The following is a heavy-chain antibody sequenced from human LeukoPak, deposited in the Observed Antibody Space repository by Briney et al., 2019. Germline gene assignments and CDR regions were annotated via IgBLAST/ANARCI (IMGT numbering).Heavy chain of an antibody. D-gene: IGHD4-17*01. Sequence: GGSLRLSCAASGFTFSSYWMSWVRQAPGKGLEWVAVISYDGSNKYYADSVKGRFTISRDNSKNTLYLQMNSLRAEDTAVYYCAKDRDYGTDYWGQGTLVTVSS. CDR3: AKDRDYGTDY. V-gene: IGHV3-30*18. CDR1: GFTFSSYW. CDR2: ISYDGSNK. J-gene: IGHJ4*02.